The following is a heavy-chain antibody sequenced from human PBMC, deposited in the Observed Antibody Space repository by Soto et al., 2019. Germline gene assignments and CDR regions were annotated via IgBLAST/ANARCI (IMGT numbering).Heavy chain of an antibody. V-gene: IGHV4-31*03. J-gene: IGHJ3*02. CDR1: GGSISGGGYY. D-gene: IGHD4-17*01. Sequence: PSGTLSLTCTVSGGSISGGGYYWSWIRQHPGKGLEWIGYIYYSGSTYYNPSLKSRVTISVDTSKNQFSLKLSSVTAADTAVYYCARDMGYGDYGGAFDIWGQGTMVTV. CDR2: IYYSGST. CDR3: ARDMGYGDYGGAFDI.